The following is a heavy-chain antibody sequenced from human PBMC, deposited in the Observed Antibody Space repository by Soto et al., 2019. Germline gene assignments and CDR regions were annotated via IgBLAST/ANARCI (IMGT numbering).Heavy chain of an antibody. Sequence: SETLSLTCTVSGGSISSGGYYWSWIRQHPGKGLEWIGYIYYSGSTYYNPSLKSRVTISVDTSKNQFSLKLSSVTAADTAVYYCARVLPVVAKNWFDPWGQGTLVTVSS. CDR1: GGSISSGGYY. D-gene: IGHD3-22*01. CDR3: ARVLPVVAKNWFDP. CDR2: IYYSGST. J-gene: IGHJ5*02. V-gene: IGHV4-31*03.